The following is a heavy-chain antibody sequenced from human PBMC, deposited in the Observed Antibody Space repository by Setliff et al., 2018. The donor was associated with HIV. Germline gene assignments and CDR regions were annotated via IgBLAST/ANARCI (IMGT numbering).Heavy chain of an antibody. V-gene: IGHV3-66*02. Sequence: PGGSLRLSCAASGFTVSSNYMYWVRQAPGKGLEWVSVFYSGGSRYYADSVRGRFTISRDSSKNTLYLQMNSLRTEDTAVYYCAREDGSGSWRVQAFDIWGQGTMVTVSS. CDR1: GFTVSSNY. CDR2: FYSGGSR. D-gene: IGHD3-10*01. CDR3: AREDGSGSWRVQAFDI. J-gene: IGHJ3*02.